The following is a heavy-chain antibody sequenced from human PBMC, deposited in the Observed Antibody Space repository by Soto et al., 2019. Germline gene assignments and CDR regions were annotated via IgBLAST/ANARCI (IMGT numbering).Heavy chain of an antibody. V-gene: IGHV3-23*01. D-gene: IGHD5-18*01. CDR1: GFTFSSYA. CDR2: ISGSGGST. Sequence: EVQLLESGGGLVQPGGSLRLSCAASGFTFSSYAMSWVRQAPGKGLEWVSAISGSGGSTYYADSVKGRFTISRDNSKNTLYLQMNSLRAEDTTVYYCAKVIDRYSYEGLVDCWGQGTLVTVSS. J-gene: IGHJ4*02. CDR3: AKVIDRYSYEGLVDC.